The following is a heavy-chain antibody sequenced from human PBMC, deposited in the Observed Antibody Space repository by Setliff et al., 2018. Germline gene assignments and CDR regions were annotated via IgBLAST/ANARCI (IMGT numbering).Heavy chain of an antibody. CDR2: ISGSTDNT. J-gene: IGHJ3*01. CDR1: GGTFRSYG. V-gene: IGHV1-18*01. D-gene: IGHD2-2*01. Sequence: GASVKVSCKASGGTFRSYGISWVRQAPGQGLEWMGWISGSTDNTNYAQRFRGRVTLTKDTSTGTGYMELRSLRSDDTAVYFCARFGGSCSSSSCYASDLWGQGTMVTVSS. CDR3: ARFGGSCSSSSCYASDL.